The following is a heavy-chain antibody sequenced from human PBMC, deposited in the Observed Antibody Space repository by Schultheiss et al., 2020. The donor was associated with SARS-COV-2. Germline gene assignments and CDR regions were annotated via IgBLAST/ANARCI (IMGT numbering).Heavy chain of an antibody. D-gene: IGHD3-10*01. J-gene: IGHJ6*02. CDR2: INHSGST. Sequence: SETLSLTCAVYGGSFSGYYWSWIRQPPGKGLEWIGEINHSGSTNYNPSLKSRVTISADTSKNQFSLKLSSVTAADTAVYYCARRGAVQGVGYYGMDVWGQGTTVTVSS. CDR3: ARRGAVQGVGYYGMDV. CDR1: GGSFSGYY. V-gene: IGHV4-34*01.